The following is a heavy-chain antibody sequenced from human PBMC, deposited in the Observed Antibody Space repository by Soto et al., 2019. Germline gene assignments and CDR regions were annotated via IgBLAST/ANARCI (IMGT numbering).Heavy chain of an antibody. CDR3: ARPRYDSTGTPFDH. CDR2: INTDGGST. CDR1: GFTFSSYW. J-gene: IGHJ4*02. V-gene: IGHV3-74*01. Sequence: EMQLVESGGGLVQPGGSLRLSCAASGFTFSSYWLHWVRQAPGKGLVWVSGINTDGGSTDYADSVKGRFIISRDNAKNTLYLQMNSLRAEDTAVYYCARPRYDSTGTPFDHWGLGTLVTVSS. D-gene: IGHD3-22*01.